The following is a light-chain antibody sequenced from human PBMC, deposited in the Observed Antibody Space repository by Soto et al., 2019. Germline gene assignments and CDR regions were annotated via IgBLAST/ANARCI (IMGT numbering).Light chain of an antibody. CDR3: QQYNNWPLYT. Sequence: EIVMTQSPATLSVSPGERATLSCRASQSVGGNLAWYQQRPGRTPRLLIYDASTRATDIPARFSGSGSGTEFTLTISSPQSEDFALYYCQQYNNWPLYTFGQGTKLEIK. V-gene: IGKV3-15*01. CDR1: QSVGGN. CDR2: DAS. J-gene: IGKJ2*01.